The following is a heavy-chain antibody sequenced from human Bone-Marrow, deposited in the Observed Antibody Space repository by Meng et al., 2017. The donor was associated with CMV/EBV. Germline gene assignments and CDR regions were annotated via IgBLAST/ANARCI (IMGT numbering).Heavy chain of an antibody. D-gene: IGHD2-2*01. J-gene: IGHJ6*02. Sequence: SVKVSCKASGGTFSSYAISWVRQAPGQGLEWMGGIIPIFGTANYAQKFQGRVTITTDESTSTAYMELSSLRSEDTAVYYCARLVVPAATYYYYYYGMDCWGQGTTVTVSS. CDR3: ARLVVPAATYYYYYYGMDC. V-gene: IGHV1-69*05. CDR2: IIPIFGTA. CDR1: GGTFSSYA.